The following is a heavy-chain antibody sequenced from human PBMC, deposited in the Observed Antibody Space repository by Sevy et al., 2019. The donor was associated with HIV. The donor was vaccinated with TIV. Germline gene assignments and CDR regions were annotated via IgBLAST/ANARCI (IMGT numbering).Heavy chain of an antibody. CDR3: ARPADYDYVWGTRDAFDI. V-gene: IGHV3-48*01. D-gene: IGHD3-16*01. J-gene: IGHJ3*02. CDR2: ISSSSSTI. CDR1: GFSFSNYA. Sequence: GGSLRLSCAASGFSFSNYAMSWVRQAPGKGLEWVSYISSSSSTIYYADSVKGRFTISRDNAKNSLYLQMNSLRAEDTAVYYCARPADYDYVWGTRDAFDIWGQGTMVTVSS.